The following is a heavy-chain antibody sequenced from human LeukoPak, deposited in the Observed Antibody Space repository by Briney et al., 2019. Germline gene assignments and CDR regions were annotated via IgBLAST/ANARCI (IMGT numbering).Heavy chain of an antibody. J-gene: IGHJ4*02. V-gene: IGHV1-3*01. CDR1: GYTLTNYA. D-gene: IGHD5-18*01. CDR3: ARVYGYSYALDY. CDR2: INAGNANT. Sequence: ASVKVSCKASGYTLTNYAIHWVRQAPGQRLEWMGWINAGNANTKYSQKFQGRVTITRDTSASTAYMELSSLRSEDTAVYYCARVYGYSYALDYWGQGTLVTVSS.